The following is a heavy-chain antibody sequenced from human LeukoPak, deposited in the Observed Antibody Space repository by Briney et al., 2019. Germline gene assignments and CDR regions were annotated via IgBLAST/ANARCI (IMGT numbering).Heavy chain of an antibody. CDR3: ARAISGIEDY. CDR2: INQDGSEK. V-gene: IGHV3-7*01. CDR1: GFTFSSYW. Sequence: PGGSLRLSCAASGFTFSSYWMTWVRQAPGKGLEWVANINQDGSEKYYVDSVQGRFPISRDNARNSLYLQMHSLRAEDTAVYYCARAISGIEDYWGQGTLVTVSS. D-gene: IGHD3-10*01. J-gene: IGHJ4*02.